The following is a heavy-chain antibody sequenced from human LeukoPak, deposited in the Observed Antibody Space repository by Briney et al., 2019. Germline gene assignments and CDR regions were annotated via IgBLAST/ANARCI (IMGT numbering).Heavy chain of an antibody. D-gene: IGHD3-10*01. Sequence: SQTLSLTCTVSGGSISSGGYYWSWIRQHPGKGLEWIGYIYYSGSTYYSPSLKSRVSISVDTSKNQFSLKLSSVTAADTAVYYCARCPLVRGVILPWFDPWGQGTLVTVSS. J-gene: IGHJ5*02. CDR1: GGSISSGGYY. CDR3: ARCPLVRGVILPWFDP. V-gene: IGHV4-31*03. CDR2: IYYSGST.